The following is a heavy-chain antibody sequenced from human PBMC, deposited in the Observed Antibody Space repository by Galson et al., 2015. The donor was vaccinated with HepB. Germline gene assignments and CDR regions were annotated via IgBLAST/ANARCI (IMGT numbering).Heavy chain of an antibody. CDR3: AKRSYSSGRLDY. CDR1: GFTFSSYA. Sequence: SLRLSCAASGFTFSSYAMSWVRQAPGKGLEWVSAISGSGGSTYYADSVKGRFTISRDNSKNTLYLQMNSLRAEDTAVYYCAKRSYSSGRLDYWGQGTLVTVSS. D-gene: IGHD6-19*01. CDR2: ISGSGGST. V-gene: IGHV3-23*01. J-gene: IGHJ4*02.